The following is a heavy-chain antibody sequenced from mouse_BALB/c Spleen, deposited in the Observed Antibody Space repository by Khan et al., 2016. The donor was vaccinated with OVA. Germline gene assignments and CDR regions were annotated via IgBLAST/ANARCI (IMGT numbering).Heavy chain of an antibody. V-gene: IGHV1-77*01. J-gene: IGHJ3*01. CDR2: IYPGGDTT. CDR1: GYTFTDYV. CDR3: ARAGWDVFAY. D-gene: IGHD4-1*01. Sequence: QVQLKQSGPELVKPGASVKMSCKASGYTFTDYVMNWVKQRNGQGLEWIGQIYPGGDTTYYNENFKGKATLTADRSSSTAYMQLSNLTSEDSAVYFCARAGWDVFAYWGQGTLVTVSA.